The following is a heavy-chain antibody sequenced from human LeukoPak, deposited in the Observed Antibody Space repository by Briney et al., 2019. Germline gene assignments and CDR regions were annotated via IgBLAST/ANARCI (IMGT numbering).Heavy chain of an antibody. Sequence: GASVKVSCKASGYTFTSYYMRWVRQAPGQGREWMGIINPSGGSTSYAQKFQGRVTMTRDMSTSTVYMELSSPRSEDTAVYYCARGPRVVVVPAAINWYFDLWGRGTLVTVSS. CDR3: ARGPRVVVVPAAINWYFDL. CDR1: GYTFTSYY. J-gene: IGHJ2*01. CDR2: INPSGGST. D-gene: IGHD2-2*01. V-gene: IGHV1-46*01.